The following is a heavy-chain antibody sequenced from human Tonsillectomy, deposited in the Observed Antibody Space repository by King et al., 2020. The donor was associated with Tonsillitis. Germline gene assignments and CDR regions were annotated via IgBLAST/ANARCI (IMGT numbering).Heavy chain of an antibody. CDR3: ARGPGYCSGGSCYLIDF. CDR1: GGTFSSYA. V-gene: IGHV1-69*12. D-gene: IGHD2-15*01. J-gene: IGHJ4*02. CDR2: IIPIFGTA. Sequence: QLQPVQSGAEVKKSGSSVKVSCKASGGTFSSYAINWVRQAPGQGLEWMGGIIPIFGTANYVQKFQGRVTITADESTSTVYMEMSSLRYEDTAVYYCARGPGYCSGGSCYLIDFWGQGTLVTVSS.